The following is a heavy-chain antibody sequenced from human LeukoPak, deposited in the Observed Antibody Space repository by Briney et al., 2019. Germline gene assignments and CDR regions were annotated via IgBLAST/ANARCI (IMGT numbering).Heavy chain of an antibody. V-gene: IGHV3-48*01. CDR1: GFTFSSYT. CDR2: ISSSSSTM. D-gene: IGHD6-13*01. Sequence: PGGSLRLSCAASGFTFSSYTMNWVRQAPGRGLEWVSYISSSSSTMFYADSVKGRFTISRDNAKNSLFLQMNSLRAEDTAVCYCARGSSSWYLFDNWGQGTLVTVSS. CDR3: ARGSSSWYLFDN. J-gene: IGHJ4*02.